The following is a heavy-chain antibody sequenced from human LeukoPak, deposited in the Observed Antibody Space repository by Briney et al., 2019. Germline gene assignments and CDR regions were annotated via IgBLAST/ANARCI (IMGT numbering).Heavy chain of an antibody. D-gene: IGHD3-22*01. V-gene: IGHV3-23*01. CDR2: ISGSDGTT. CDR1: GFTFSNYA. J-gene: IGHJ4*02. Sequence: QSGGSLRLSCAASGFTFSNYAMSWVRQAPGKGLEWVSSISGSDGTTYYADSVKGRFTISRDDSKNTLYLQMNSLRAEDTALYYCAREDLAGYDSSAYFDYWGQGTLVTVSS. CDR3: AREDLAGYDSSAYFDY.